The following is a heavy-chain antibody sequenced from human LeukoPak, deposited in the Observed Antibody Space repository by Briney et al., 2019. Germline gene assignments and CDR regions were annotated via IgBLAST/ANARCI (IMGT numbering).Heavy chain of an antibody. CDR1: GGSISSGDYY. V-gene: IGHV4-30-4*01. Sequence: SETLSLTCTVSGGSISSGDYYWSWIRQPPGKGLEWIGYIYYSGSTYYNPSLESRVTISVDTSKNQFSLKLSSVTAADTAVYYCARDRVAAAGTGSWWGQGTLVTVSS. J-gene: IGHJ4*02. CDR2: IYYSGST. D-gene: IGHD6-13*01. CDR3: ARDRVAAAGTGSW.